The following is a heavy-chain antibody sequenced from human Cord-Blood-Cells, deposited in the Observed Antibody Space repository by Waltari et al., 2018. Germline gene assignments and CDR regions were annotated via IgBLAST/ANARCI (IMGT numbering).Heavy chain of an antibody. CDR1: GGSFSGYY. Sequence: QVQLQQWGAGLLKPSETLSLTCAVYGGSFSGYYWSWISQPPGKGLEWIGEINHSRSTNYNPSRRRRVTITVDTTKNQFSLKLSSVTAADTAVYYCARLEKGGSGRLIDYWGQGTLVTVSS. V-gene: IGHV4-34*01. J-gene: IGHJ4*02. CDR2: INHSRST. CDR3: ARLEKGGSGRLIDY. D-gene: IGHD3-10*01.